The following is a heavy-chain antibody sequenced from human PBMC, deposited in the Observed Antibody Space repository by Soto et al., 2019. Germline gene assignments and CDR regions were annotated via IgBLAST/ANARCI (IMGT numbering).Heavy chain of an antibody. J-gene: IGHJ5*02. CDR1: GFTFSTYA. D-gene: IGHD5-18*01. CDR2: ISDSGST. CDR3: ARGAGGGQGYSYGYAIWFDP. V-gene: IGHV3-23*01. Sequence: GGSLRISCTASGFTFSTYAMSWVRQAPGKGLEWVSTISDSGSTYYADSVKGRFTISRDNSKNTLYLEMNSLRAEDTAVYYCARGAGGGQGYSYGYAIWFDPWGQGTLVTVSS.